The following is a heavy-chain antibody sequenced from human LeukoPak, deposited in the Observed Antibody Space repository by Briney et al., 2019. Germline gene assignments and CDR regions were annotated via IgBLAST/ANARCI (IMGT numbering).Heavy chain of an antibody. Sequence: GGSLRLSCAASRFTFSNYWMSWVRQPPGKGLEWVANINQGGSEKYYLSSVKGRFTISRDNAKNSLYLQMNSLRAEDTAIYYCARYYYGSGTYLDYFDYWGQGTLVTVSS. CDR1: RFTFSNYW. CDR3: ARYYYGSGTYLDYFDY. D-gene: IGHD3-10*01. V-gene: IGHV3-7*05. J-gene: IGHJ4*02. CDR2: INQGGSEK.